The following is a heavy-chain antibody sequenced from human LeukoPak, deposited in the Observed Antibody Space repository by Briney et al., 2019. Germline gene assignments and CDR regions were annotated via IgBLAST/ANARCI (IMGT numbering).Heavy chain of an antibody. CDR1: GFTFSRYW. Sequence: GGSLRHSCEASGFTFSRYWMHWVRQAPGKGLVWVSRIKSDGKTNYAGSVKGRFTISRDNAKNTVSLQMDSLRAEDTGVYYCARAPSEVGGYYPEYFRHWGQGTMVTVSS. V-gene: IGHV3-74*01. CDR2: IKSDGKT. J-gene: IGHJ1*01. D-gene: IGHD3-22*01. CDR3: ARAPSEVGGYYPEYFRH.